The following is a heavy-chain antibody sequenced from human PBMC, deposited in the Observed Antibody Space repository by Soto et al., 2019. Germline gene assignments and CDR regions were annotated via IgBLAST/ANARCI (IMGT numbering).Heavy chain of an antibody. J-gene: IGHJ5*02. Sequence: QVQLQQWGAGLLKPSETLSLTCAVYGGTLSGNYWSWIRQPPGKGLEWIGEINHSGSTNYNPSPKSRVTISVDTSTNQFSLDLSSVTSADTAVYFCARGRSYGYFSNWFDPWGQGDLVTVSS. CDR2: INHSGST. CDR3: ARGRSYGYFSNWFDP. CDR1: GGTLSGNY. V-gene: IGHV4-34*01. D-gene: IGHD3-16*01.